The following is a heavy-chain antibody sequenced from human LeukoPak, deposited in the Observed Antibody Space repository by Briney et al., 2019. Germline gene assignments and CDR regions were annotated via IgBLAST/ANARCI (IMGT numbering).Heavy chain of an antibody. CDR2: INPNSGGT. V-gene: IGHV1-2*02. D-gene: IGHD3-22*01. CDR3: ARASYYYDSSGYAGICYFY. J-gene: IGHJ4*02. Sequence: ASVKVSSTRAGYTFTASYMHWVRQAPGQGLEWMGWINPNSGGTNYAQKFQGRVTMTRDTSISTAYMELSRLRSDDTAVYYCARASYYYDSSGYAGICYFYWGQGTLVTVSS. CDR1: GYTFTASY.